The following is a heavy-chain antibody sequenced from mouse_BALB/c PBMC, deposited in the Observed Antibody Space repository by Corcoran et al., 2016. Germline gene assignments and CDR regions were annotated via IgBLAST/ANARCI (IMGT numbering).Heavy chain of an antibody. Sequence: EIQLQQTGPELVKPGASVQISCKASGYSFTDYIMLWVKQSHGKSLEWIGNINPYYGSTSYNLKFKGKATLTVDKSSSAAYMQLNSLTSEDSAVYYCARRDGNFWYFDVWGAGTTVTVSS. J-gene: IGHJ1*01. V-gene: IGHV1-39*01. D-gene: IGHD2-1*01. CDR2: INPYYGST. CDR3: ARRDGNFWYFDV. CDR1: GYSFTDYI.